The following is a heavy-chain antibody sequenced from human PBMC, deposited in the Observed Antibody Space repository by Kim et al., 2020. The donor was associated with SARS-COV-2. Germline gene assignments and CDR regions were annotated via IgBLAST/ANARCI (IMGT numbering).Heavy chain of an antibody. CDR2: T. V-gene: IGHV4-39*07. Sequence: TYYNPSLKSRVTISVDTSKNQFSLKLSSVTAADTAVYYCARDTNRPPIRWGQGTLVTVSS. J-gene: IGHJ4*02. D-gene: IGHD1-1*01. CDR3: ARDTNRPPIR.